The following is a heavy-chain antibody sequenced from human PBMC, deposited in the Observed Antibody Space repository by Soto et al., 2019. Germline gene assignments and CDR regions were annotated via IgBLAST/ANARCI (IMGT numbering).Heavy chain of an antibody. CDR2: IKQDGSEK. Sequence: GGSLRLSCAASGFTFSSYWMSWVRQAPGKGLEWVANIKQDGSEKYYVDSVKGRFTISRDNAKNSLYLQMNGLRAEDTAVYYCARDLNPGYSSSWYFGIYWGQGTLVTVSS. CDR3: ARDLNPGYSSSWYFGIY. V-gene: IGHV3-7*05. CDR1: GFTFSSYW. J-gene: IGHJ4*02. D-gene: IGHD6-13*01.